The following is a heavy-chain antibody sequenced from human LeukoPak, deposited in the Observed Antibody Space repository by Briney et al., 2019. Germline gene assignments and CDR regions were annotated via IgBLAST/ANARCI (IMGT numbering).Heavy chain of an antibody. CDR1: GGSISSYY. J-gene: IGHJ5*02. CDR2: IYYSGST. D-gene: IGHD6-13*01. CDR3: ARQGIAAAGTTNNWFDP. V-gene: IGHV4-59*08. Sequence: SERLSLTRTVSGGSISSYYWCWIRQPPGKGLEWIGYIYYSGSTNYNPSLKSRVTISVDTSKNQFSLKLSSVTAADTAVYYCARQGIAAAGTTNNWFDPWGQGTLVTVSS.